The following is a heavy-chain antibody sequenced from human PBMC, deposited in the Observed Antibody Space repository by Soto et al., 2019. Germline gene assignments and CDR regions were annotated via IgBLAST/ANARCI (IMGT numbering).Heavy chain of an antibody. D-gene: IGHD3-22*01. V-gene: IGHV3-15*01. CDR1: GFTFSDAW. Sequence: PGGSLRLSCAASGFTFSDAWMSWVRQAPGKGLDWVGRIKSKSDGGTTEYAAPVKGRFTISRDDSKSIAYLQMNSLKTEDTAVYYCTRDRVPYYDSSGYYWGQGTMVTVSS. CDR3: TRDRVPYYDSSGYY. J-gene: IGHJ3*01. CDR2: IKSKSDGGTT.